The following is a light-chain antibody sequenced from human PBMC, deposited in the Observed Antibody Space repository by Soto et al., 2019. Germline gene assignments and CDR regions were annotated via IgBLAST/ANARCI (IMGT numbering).Light chain of an antibody. CDR1: SSDVGGYNY. J-gene: IGLJ1*01. Sequence: QSALTQPASVSGSPGQSITISCTRTSSDVGGYNYVSWYQHHPGKAPKLMIYEVSNRPSGVSNRFSGSKSGNTASLTISGLQAEDEADYYCSSYTSDSSVYVLGTGTKVTVL. V-gene: IGLV2-14*01. CDR3: SSYTSDSSVYV. CDR2: EVS.